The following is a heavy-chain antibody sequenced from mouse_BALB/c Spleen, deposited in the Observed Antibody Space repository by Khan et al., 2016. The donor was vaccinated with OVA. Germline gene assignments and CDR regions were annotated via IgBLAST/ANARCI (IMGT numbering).Heavy chain of an antibody. CDR2: IYPGNTDT. V-gene: IGHV1-5*01. D-gene: IGHD4-1*01. Sequence: EVQLQQSGTVLARPGASVKMSCKASGYTFTSYWILWIKQRPGQGLEWIGDIYPGNTDTNYNQKFKGKAKLTAVTSTSTAYMELSSLTNEDSAVYYCTRRNWDVAWFAYWGQGTLVTVSA. J-gene: IGHJ3*01. CDR1: GYTFTSYW. CDR3: TRRNWDVAWFAY.